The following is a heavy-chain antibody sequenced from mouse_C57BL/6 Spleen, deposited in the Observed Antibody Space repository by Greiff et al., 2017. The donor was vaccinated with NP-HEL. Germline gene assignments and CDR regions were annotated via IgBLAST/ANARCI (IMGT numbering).Heavy chain of an antibody. D-gene: IGHD4-1*01. CDR2: INYDGSST. V-gene: IGHV5-16*01. CDR1: GFTFSDYY. J-gene: IGHJ2*01. Sequence: EVQRVESEGGLVQPGSSMKLSCTASGFTFSDYYMAWVRQVPEKGLEWVANINYDGSSTYYLDSLKSRFIISRDNAKYILYLQMSSLKSEDTATYYCAREANWDLFDYWGQGTTLTVSS. CDR3: AREANWDLFDY.